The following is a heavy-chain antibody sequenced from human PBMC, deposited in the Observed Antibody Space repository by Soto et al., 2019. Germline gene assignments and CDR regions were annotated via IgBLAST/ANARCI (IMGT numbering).Heavy chain of an antibody. CDR3: VRDHRWAFDI. J-gene: IGHJ3*02. V-gene: IGHV3-48*03. Sequence: LRLSCIDSGFTFRDYAFNWVRQAPGKGLEWVSYISVGGGSIFYADSVKGRFTISRDDARNSVYLQMNTLRHEDTAVYHCVRDHRWAFDIWGQGTVVTVS. D-gene: IGHD2-15*01. CDR2: ISVGGGSI. CDR1: GFTFRDYA.